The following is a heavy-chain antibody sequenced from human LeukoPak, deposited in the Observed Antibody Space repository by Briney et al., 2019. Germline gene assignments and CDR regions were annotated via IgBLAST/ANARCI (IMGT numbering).Heavy chain of an antibody. CDR2: IYTSGST. D-gene: IGHD3-3*01. CDR3: AKMFLDFWSGYGNWFYP. CDR1: GGSISSYY. V-gene: IGHV4-4*07. J-gene: IGHJ5*02. Sequence: PSETLSLTCTVSGGSISSYYWSWIRQPAGKGLEWIGRIYTSGSTNYNPSLKSRVTMSVDTSKNQFSLKLSSVTAADTAVYYCAKMFLDFWSGYGNWFYPWGQGTSVTVSS.